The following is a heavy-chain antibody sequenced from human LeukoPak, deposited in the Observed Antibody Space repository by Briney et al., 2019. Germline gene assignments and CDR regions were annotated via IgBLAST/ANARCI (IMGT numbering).Heavy chain of an antibody. Sequence: GGFLRLSCAVSGFTFSSCSMNWVRQAPGKGLEWVSYISSSSSTIYYADSVKGRFTISRDNAKNSLYLQMNSLRDEDSAVYYCARDPHIAAAGTIFDYWGQGTLVTVSS. J-gene: IGHJ4*02. V-gene: IGHV3-48*02. CDR2: ISSSSSTI. CDR1: GFTFSSCS. CDR3: ARDPHIAAAGTIFDY. D-gene: IGHD6-13*01.